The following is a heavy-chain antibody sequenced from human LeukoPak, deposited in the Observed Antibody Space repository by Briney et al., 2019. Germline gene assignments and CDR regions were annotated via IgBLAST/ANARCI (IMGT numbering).Heavy chain of an antibody. D-gene: IGHD6-13*01. J-gene: IGHJ4*02. CDR2: IKSDGSNS. CDR3: AKEITQYTSNWYWVN. CDR1: GFTFSTYW. Sequence: PGGSLRLSCAASGFTFSTYWMHWVRQAPGTGLVWVSRIKSDGSNSNYADCVKGRFTISRDNAKNTLYLQMNSLRAEDTAVYYCAKEITQYTSNWYWVNWGQGTLVSVSS. V-gene: IGHV3-74*01.